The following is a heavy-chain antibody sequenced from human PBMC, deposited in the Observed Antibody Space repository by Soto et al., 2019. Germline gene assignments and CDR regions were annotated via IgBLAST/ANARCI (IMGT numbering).Heavy chain of an antibody. V-gene: IGHV1-8*01. J-gene: IGHJ3*02. CDR2: MNPNSGNT. Sequence: ASVKVSCKASGYTFTSYDINWVRQATGQGLEWMGWMNPNSGNTGYAQKFQGRVTMTRNTSISTAYMELSSLRSEDTAVYYCARVSTSSGWYLGAFDIWGQGTMVTVSS. D-gene: IGHD6-19*01. CDR3: ARVSTSSGWYLGAFDI. CDR1: GYTFTSYD.